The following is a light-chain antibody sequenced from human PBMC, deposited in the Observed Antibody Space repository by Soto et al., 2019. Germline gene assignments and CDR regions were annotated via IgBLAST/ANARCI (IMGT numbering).Light chain of an antibody. Sequence: EIGLTQSPGTLSLSPGERATLSCRASQSVSNSYLAWYQQKPGQAPRLLIFGASSRATGIPARFSGGGSGTEFTLTISSLQSEDFAVYYCQQYNSWPPITFGQGTRLEIK. V-gene: IGKV3-20*01. CDR1: QSVSNSY. CDR3: QQYNSWPPIT. J-gene: IGKJ5*01. CDR2: GAS.